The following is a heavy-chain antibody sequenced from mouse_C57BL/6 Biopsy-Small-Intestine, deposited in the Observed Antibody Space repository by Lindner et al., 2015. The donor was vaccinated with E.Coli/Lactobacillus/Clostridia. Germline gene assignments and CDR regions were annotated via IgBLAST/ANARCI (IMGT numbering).Heavy chain of an antibody. D-gene: IGHD3-3*01. CDR1: GYTFTSYG. CDR3: ARGTPRYYLDY. J-gene: IGHJ2*01. CDR2: IYPRNGNT. Sequence: VQLQESGPELVKPGASVNLSCKASGYTFTSYGITWVKQKTGQGLEWIGEIYPRNGNTYSNEKFKGKATLTADKSSSTAYLQLSGLTSEDSAVYFCARGTPRYYLDYWGQGTTLTVSS. V-gene: IGHV1-81*01.